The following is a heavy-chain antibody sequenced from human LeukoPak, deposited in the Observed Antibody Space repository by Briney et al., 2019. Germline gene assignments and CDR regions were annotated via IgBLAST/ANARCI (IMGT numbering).Heavy chain of an antibody. J-gene: IGHJ4*02. V-gene: IGHV4-59*13. CDR2: IYYTGST. D-gene: IGHD5-18*01. CDR3: ARCGYSYGTGYHFDS. Sequence: SETPSLTCTVSGGSIGSYYWSWIRQPPGKGLEWIGFIYYTGSTNYSSSLESRVTISLDTSKNQFSLRLSSMTAADTAVYFCARCGYSYGTGYHFDSWGQGTLVTVSS. CDR1: GGSIGSYY.